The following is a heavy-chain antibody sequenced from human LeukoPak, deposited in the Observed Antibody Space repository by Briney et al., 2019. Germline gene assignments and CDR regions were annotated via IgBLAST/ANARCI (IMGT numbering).Heavy chain of an antibody. D-gene: IGHD3-22*01. V-gene: IGHV1-2*02. CDR1: GYTFTGYY. CDR3: ARGRRGYYYDSSGYYYDY. Sequence: ASVKVSCKASGYTFTGYYMHWVRQAPGQGLEWMGWINPNSGGTNYAQKFQGRVTTTRDTSISTAYMELSRLRSDDTAVYYCARGRRGYYYDSSGYYYDYWGQGTLVTVSS. CDR2: INPNSGGT. J-gene: IGHJ4*02.